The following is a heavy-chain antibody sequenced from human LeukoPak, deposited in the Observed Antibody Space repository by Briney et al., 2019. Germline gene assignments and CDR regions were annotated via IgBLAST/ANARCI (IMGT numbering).Heavy chain of an antibody. Sequence: GGSLRLSCAASGFTFSNAWMSWVRQAPGKRLEWVGRIKSKTDGGTTDYAAPVKGRFTISRDDSKNTLYLQMNSLNTEDTAVYYCTREPAHKSAYDASFDYWGQGTLVTVSS. CDR2: IKSKTDGGTT. CDR3: TREPAHKSAYDASFDY. CDR1: GFTFSNAW. V-gene: IGHV3-15*01. D-gene: IGHD5-12*01. J-gene: IGHJ4*02.